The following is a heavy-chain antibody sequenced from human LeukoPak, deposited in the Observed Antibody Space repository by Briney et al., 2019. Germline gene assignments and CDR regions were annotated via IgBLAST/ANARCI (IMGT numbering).Heavy chain of an antibody. V-gene: IGHV4-39*07. Sequence: SETLSLTCTVSGGTISSSSYYWGWIRQPPGKGLEWIGSIYYSGSTYYNPSLKSRVTISVDTSKNQFSLKLSSVTAADTAVYYCARDNPSYVDTASSYAFDIWGQGTMVTVSS. CDR3: ARDNPSYVDTASSYAFDI. J-gene: IGHJ3*02. CDR2: IYYSGST. D-gene: IGHD5-18*01. CDR1: GGTISSSSYY.